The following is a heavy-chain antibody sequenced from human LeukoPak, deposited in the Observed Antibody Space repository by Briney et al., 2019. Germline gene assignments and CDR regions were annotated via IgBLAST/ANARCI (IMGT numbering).Heavy chain of an antibody. J-gene: IGHJ4*02. CDR3: ARGPLAYNFGEFDY. CDR2: IFHSGCT. D-gene: IGHD5-18*01. Sequence: SETLSLTCAVSGGSISSGGYFWRWIWQPPGKGLEWIGYIFHSGCTKYSPSLKSRFTISVDRPKNQFSLKLSSVTAADTAVYYCARGPLAYNFGEFDYWGQGALVTVSS. V-gene: IGHV4-30-2*01. CDR1: GGSISSGGYF.